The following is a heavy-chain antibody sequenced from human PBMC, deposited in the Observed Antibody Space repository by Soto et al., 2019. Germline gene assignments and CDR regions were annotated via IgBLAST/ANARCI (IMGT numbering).Heavy chain of an antibody. CDR3: AKATWLAQGYYFDY. D-gene: IGHD6-19*01. CDR1: GFTFSSYG. CDR2: ISYDGSNK. J-gene: IGHJ4*02. Sequence: AGSLRLSCAASGFTFSSYGMHWVRQAPGKGLEWVAVISYDGSNKYYADSVKGRFTISRDNSKNTLYLQMNSLRAEDTAVYYCAKATWLAQGYYFDYWGQGTLVTVSS. V-gene: IGHV3-30*18.